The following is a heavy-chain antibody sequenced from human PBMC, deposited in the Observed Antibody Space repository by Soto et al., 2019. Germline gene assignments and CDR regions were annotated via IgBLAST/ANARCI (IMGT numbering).Heavy chain of an antibody. Sequence: EVPLVESGGGLVQPGGSLRLSCAASGFTFSRYEMTWVRQAPGKGLEWVSYISSSGSTKYYADSVKGRFTISRDNAKNSLYLQMNSLRVEDTAVYYCARVGDDYNRNYWGQGTLVTVSS. CDR3: ARVGDDYNRNY. J-gene: IGHJ4*02. CDR1: GFTFSRYE. V-gene: IGHV3-48*03. CDR2: ISSSGSTK. D-gene: IGHD4-4*01.